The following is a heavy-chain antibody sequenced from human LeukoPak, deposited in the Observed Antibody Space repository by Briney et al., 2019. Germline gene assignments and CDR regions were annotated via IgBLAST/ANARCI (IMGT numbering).Heavy chain of an antibody. Sequence: SETLSLTCTVSGGSISSGGYYWSWIRQPPGKGLEWIGEINHSGSTNYNPSLKSRVTISVDTSKNQFSLKLSSVTAADTAVYYCARENWNYYGMDVWGQGTTVTVSS. J-gene: IGHJ6*02. CDR2: INHSGST. V-gene: IGHV4-39*07. D-gene: IGHD1-1*01. CDR1: GGSISSGGYY. CDR3: ARENWNYYGMDV.